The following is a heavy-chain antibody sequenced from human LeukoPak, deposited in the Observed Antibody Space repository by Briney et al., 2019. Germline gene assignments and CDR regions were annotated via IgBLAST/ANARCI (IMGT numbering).Heavy chain of an antibody. V-gene: IGHV3-23*03. D-gene: IGHD5-18*01. CDR1: GFTFSSYA. J-gene: IGHJ4*02. Sequence: GGSLRLSCAASGFTFSSYAMSWVRQAPGKGLEWVSVIYSGGSTYYADSVKGRFTISRDNSKNTLYLQMNSLRAEDTAVYYCAKGRAMAYYFDYWGQGTLVTVSS. CDR3: AKGRAMAYYFDY. CDR2: IYSGGST.